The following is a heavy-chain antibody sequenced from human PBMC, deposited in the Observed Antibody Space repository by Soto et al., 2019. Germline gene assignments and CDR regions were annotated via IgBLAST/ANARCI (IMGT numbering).Heavy chain of an antibody. D-gene: IGHD3-22*01. Sequence: LSLTCTVSGGSISSGDYYWSWIRQPPREGLEWIGYMYYSGRTYYNASLKSRVNISVDTSKNHYPLKLSSENAEVTAVYYFARDSRPNYYDSSALVGFDPWGQGTLVTVSS. V-gene: IGHV4-30-4*01. CDR2: MYYSGRT. J-gene: IGHJ5*02. CDR3: ARDSRPNYYDSSALVGFDP. CDR1: GGSISSGDYY.